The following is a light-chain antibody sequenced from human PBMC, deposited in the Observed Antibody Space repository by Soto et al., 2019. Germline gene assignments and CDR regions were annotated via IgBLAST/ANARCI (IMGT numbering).Light chain of an antibody. CDR3: QQYSNWPPIT. Sequence: EIVLTQSPGTLSLSPGETVTLSCRASQSLSGNLAWYQQKPGQAPRLLIYDTSTRATGIPARFSGSGSGTEFTLTISSLQSEDFAVYYCQQYSNWPPITFGQGTRLEIK. J-gene: IGKJ5*01. CDR2: DTS. V-gene: IGKV3-15*01. CDR1: QSLSGN.